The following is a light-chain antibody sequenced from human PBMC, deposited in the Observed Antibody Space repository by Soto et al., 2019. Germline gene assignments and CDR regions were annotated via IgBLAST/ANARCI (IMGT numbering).Light chain of an antibody. CDR3: QQLNSYPFT. Sequence: IQLTQSPSSLSASVGDRVTITCRASQGISSYLAWYQQKPGKAPKLLIYAASTSQSGVPSRFSGSGSGTDFTLTISSLQPADFATYYSQQLNSYPFTFGPGTQVDIK. CDR1: QGISSY. V-gene: IGKV1-9*01. J-gene: IGKJ3*01. CDR2: AAS.